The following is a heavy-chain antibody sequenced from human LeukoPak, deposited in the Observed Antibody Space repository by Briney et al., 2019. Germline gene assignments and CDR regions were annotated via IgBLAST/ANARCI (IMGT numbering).Heavy chain of an antibody. D-gene: IGHD2-8*01. CDR3: AGGPGCTIITCPYYFDY. CDR1: GYTFSSYD. V-gene: IGHV1-8*03. CDR2: MNPNSGNT. Sequence: ASVKVSCKASGYTFSSYDIDWVRQATGQGLEWMGWMNPNSGNTGYAQKFQGRVTSTRNTSISIAYMELSGLRSEDTAVYYCAGGPGCTIITCPYYFDYWGQGTLVTVSS. J-gene: IGHJ4*02.